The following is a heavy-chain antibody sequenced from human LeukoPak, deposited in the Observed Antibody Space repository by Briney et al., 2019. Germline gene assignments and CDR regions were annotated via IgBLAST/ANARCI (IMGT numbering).Heavy chain of an antibody. CDR1: GFTFSSYS. J-gene: IGHJ4*02. V-gene: IGHV3-48*01. CDR2: IRISSGNT. Sequence: PGGSLTLSCAASGFTFSSYSMNWVRQAPGKGLEWISYIRISSGNTKYAGSVKGRFTISGDKAKNSLYLQMNSLRVEDTAVYYCARDYKYAFDNWGEGTLVTVSS. CDR3: ARDYKYAFDN. D-gene: IGHD5-24*01.